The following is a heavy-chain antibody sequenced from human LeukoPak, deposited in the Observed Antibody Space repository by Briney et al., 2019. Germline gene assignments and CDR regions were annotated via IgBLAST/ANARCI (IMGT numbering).Heavy chain of an antibody. D-gene: IGHD2-21*01. CDR1: GFTFNSYW. Sequence: PGGSLRLSCAASGFTFNSYWMSWVRQAPGKGLEWVANINQDGSQENYVDSVKGRFTISRDNAKNSLSLQMNTLTVDDTAVYYCARSLWPEDFWGQGTLVTVSS. J-gene: IGHJ4*02. V-gene: IGHV3-7*02. CDR2: INQDGSQE. CDR3: ARSLWPEDF.